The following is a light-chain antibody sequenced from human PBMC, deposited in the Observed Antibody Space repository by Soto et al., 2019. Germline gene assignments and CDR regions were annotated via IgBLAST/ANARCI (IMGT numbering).Light chain of an antibody. Sequence: DVQVTQSPASLSASVGDRVNISCRTSRGIYNYLAWYQQKSGQIPKLLINAASSLQSGVPSRFSGSGSGTDFTLSMSSLQPEDVATYYCQKYDSAPRTFGQGTKVEIK. V-gene: IGKV1-27*01. CDR2: AAS. J-gene: IGKJ1*01. CDR3: QKYDSAPRT. CDR1: RGIYNY.